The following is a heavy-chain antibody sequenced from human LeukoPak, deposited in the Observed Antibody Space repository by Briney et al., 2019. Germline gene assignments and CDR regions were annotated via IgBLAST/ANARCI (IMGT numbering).Heavy chain of an antibody. Sequence: GASVKVSCKASGYTFTGYYMHWVRQAPGQGLEWMGWINPNSGGTNYAQKFQGRVTMTRDTSISTAYMELSRLRSDDTAVYYCARAINAPYNWFDLWGQGTLVTVSS. CDR3: ARAINAPYNWFDL. V-gene: IGHV1-2*02. J-gene: IGHJ5*02. CDR1: GYTFTGYY. CDR2: INPNSGGT.